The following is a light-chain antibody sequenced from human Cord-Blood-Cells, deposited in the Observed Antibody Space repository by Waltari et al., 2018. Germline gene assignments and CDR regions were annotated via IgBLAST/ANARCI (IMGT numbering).Light chain of an antibody. V-gene: IGKV4-1*01. J-gene: IGKJ2*01. CDR1: QSVLYSSNNKNY. Sequence: DIVMTQSPDSLAVSLGERATINCKPSQSVLYSSNNKNYLAWYQQKPAQPPKLLIYWASTREAGVPDRFSGSGSGTDFTLTISSLQAEDVAVYYCQQYYSTPYTFGQGTKLEIK. CDR3: QQYYSTPYT. CDR2: WAS.